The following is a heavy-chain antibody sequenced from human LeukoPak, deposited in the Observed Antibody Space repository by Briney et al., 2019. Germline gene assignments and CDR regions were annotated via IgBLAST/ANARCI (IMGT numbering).Heavy chain of an antibody. Sequence: SETLSLTCTVSGGSISSGSYYWSWIRQPAGKGLEWIGRIYTSGSTNYNPSLKSRVTISVDTSKNQFSLKLSSVTAADTAVYYCAIEDTNGVCYTDWGQGTLVTVSS. CDR1: GGSISSGSYY. V-gene: IGHV4-61*02. D-gene: IGHD2-8*01. CDR2: IYTSGST. J-gene: IGHJ4*02. CDR3: AIEDTNGVCYTD.